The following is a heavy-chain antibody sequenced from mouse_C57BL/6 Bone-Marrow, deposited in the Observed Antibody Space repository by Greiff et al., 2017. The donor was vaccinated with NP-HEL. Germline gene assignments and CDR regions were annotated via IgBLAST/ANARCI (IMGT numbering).Heavy chain of an antibody. CDR1: GYSFTGYY. Sequence: EVQLQQSGPELVKPGASVKISCKASGYSFTGYYMNWVKQSPEKSLEWIGEINPSTGGTTYNQKFKAKATLTVDKSSSTAYMQLKSLTSEDSAVYYCARPYGNDAMDYWGQGTSVTVSS. V-gene: IGHV1-42*01. CDR3: ARPYGNDAMDY. J-gene: IGHJ4*01. CDR2: INPSTGGT. D-gene: IGHD2-1*01.